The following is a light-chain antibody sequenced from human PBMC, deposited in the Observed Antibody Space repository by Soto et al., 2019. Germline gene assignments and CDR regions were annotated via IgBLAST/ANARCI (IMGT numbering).Light chain of an antibody. J-gene: IGKJ2*01. CDR2: GVS. CDR1: QSVSSNY. Sequence: EIVLTQSPGTLSLTPGERATLSCRASQSVSSNYLAWYQQKAGQAPRLLIYGVSSRATGIPDRFSGSGSGTDFTLTISRLEPEDFAVYYCQQYGSSSMYTFGQGTKLEIK. CDR3: QQYGSSSMYT. V-gene: IGKV3-20*01.